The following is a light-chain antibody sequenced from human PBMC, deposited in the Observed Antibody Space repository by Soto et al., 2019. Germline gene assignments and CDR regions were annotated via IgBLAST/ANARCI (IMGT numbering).Light chain of an antibody. CDR2: DVS. CDR1: SSDVGDYNY. Sequence: QSALTQPASVSASPGQSITISCTGTSSDVGDYNYVSWYQQHPGKAPKLMIYDVSNRPSGVSNRFSGSKSGNTASLTISGLQAEDEADYYCSSYTSSSTPHVVFGGGTQLTVL. V-gene: IGLV2-14*01. CDR3: SSYTSSSTPHVV. J-gene: IGLJ2*01.